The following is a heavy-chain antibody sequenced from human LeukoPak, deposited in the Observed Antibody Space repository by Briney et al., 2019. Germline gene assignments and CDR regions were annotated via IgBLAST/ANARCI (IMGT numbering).Heavy chain of an antibody. CDR1: GYTFTGYY. CDR2: INPSGGST. V-gene: IGHV1-46*01. CDR3: AGGYSGSYDFDY. J-gene: IGHJ4*02. Sequence: ASVKVSCKASGYTFTGYYMHWVRQAHGQGLEWMGIINPSGGSTSYAQKFQGRVTMTRDMSTSTVYMELSSLRSEDTAVYYCAGGYSGSYDFDYWGQGTLVTVSS. D-gene: IGHD1-26*01.